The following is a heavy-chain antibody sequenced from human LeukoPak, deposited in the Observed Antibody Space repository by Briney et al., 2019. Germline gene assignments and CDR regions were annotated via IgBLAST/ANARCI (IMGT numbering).Heavy chain of an antibody. D-gene: IGHD6-13*01. V-gene: IGHV3-7*01. CDR1: GFTFSSYW. Sequence: GGSLRLSRAASGFTFSSYWMNRVRQAPGKGLEWVANIKQDGSEKYYLDSVKGRFTISRDNAKNSVYLQMNSLRAEDTAVYYCVRAIAAAGSYWGQGTRVTVSS. CDR3: VRAIAAAGSY. J-gene: IGHJ4*02. CDR2: IKQDGSEK.